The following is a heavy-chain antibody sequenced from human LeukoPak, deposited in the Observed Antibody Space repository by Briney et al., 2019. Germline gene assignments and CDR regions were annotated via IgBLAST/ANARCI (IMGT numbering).Heavy chain of an antibody. Sequence: GGSLRLSCAASGFTFSSYWMSWVRQAPGKGLEWVANIKQDGSEKYYVDSVKGRFTISRDNAKNSLYLQMNSLRAEDMALYYCAKAAVSSGSYDAFDIWGQGTMVTVSS. CDR2: IKQDGSEK. D-gene: IGHD3-22*01. V-gene: IGHV3-7*03. CDR1: GFTFSSYW. CDR3: AKAAVSSGSYDAFDI. J-gene: IGHJ3*02.